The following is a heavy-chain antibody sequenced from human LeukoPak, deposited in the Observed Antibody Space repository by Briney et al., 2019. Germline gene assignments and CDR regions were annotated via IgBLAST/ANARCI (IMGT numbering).Heavy chain of an antibody. J-gene: IGHJ4*02. V-gene: IGHV1-8*03. D-gene: IGHD6-19*01. CDR1: GYTFTSYD. CDR2: MNPNSGNT. CDR3: ARVVASGWYPYYFDY. Sequence: ASVKVSCKASGYTFTSYDINWVRQATGQGLEWMGWMNPNSGNTGYAQKFQGRVTITRNTSISTAYMELRSLRSDDTAVYYCARVVASGWYPYYFDYWGQGTLVTVSS.